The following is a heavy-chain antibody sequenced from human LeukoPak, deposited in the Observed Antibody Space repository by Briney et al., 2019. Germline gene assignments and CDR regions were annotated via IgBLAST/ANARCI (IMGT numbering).Heavy chain of an antibody. J-gene: IGHJ4*02. Sequence: GESLKISCKGSGYSFTSYRIGWVRQMPGKGLEWMGIIYPGDSDTRYSPSFQGQVTISADKSISTAYLQWSSLKASDTAMYYCARWAGSYGHTYYFDYWGQGTLVTVSS. CDR3: ARWAGSYGHTYYFDY. V-gene: IGHV5-51*01. CDR1: GYSFTSYR. D-gene: IGHD5-18*01. CDR2: IYPGDSDT.